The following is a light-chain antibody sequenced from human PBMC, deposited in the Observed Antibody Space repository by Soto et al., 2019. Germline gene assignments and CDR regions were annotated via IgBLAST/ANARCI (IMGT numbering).Light chain of an antibody. CDR3: QQYYSYPRT. CDR2: AAS. CDR1: QGISSY. Sequence: AIRMTQSPSSFSASTGDRVTITCRASQGISSYLAWYQQKQGKAPKLLIYAASTLQSGVPSRFSGSVSGTDFTLTISCLQSEDFATYYCQQYYSYPRTFGQGTKVEIK. V-gene: IGKV1-8*01. J-gene: IGKJ1*01.